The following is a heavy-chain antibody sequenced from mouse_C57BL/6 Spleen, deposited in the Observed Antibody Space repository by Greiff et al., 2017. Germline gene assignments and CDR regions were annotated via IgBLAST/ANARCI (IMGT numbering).Heavy chain of an antibody. J-gene: IGHJ2*01. CDR3: ARSTTVVVPYYFDY. CDR1: GYTFTSYW. V-gene: IGHV1-61*01. D-gene: IGHD1-1*01. Sequence: QVHVKQPGAELVRPGSSVKLSCKASGYTFTSYWMDWVKQRPGQGLEWIGNIYPSDSETHYNQKFKDKATLTVDKSSSTAYMQLSSLTSEDSAVYYCARSTTVVVPYYFDYWGQGTTLTVSS. CDR2: IYPSDSET.